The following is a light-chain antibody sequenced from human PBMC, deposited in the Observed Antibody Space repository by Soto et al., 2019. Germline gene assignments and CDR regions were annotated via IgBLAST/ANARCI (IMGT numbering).Light chain of an antibody. CDR1: QSVISSS. J-gene: IGKJ4*01. CDR3: QQYGSSPLT. Sequence: EIVLTQSPGTLSLSPGERATLSCRASQSVISSSLAWYQQRPGQAPRLLIYGASIRATGIPDRFSGSGSGTDFTLTISRLEPEDFVVFYCQQYGSSPLTLGGGTKVDIK. CDR2: GAS. V-gene: IGKV3-20*01.